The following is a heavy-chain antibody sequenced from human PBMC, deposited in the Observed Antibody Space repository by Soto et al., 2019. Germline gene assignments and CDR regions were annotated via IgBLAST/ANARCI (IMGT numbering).Heavy chain of an antibody. D-gene: IGHD5-12*01. CDR1: GGSIRISDHY. V-gene: IGHV4-31*03. Sequence: PSETLSLTGTVSGGSIRISDHYWNGIRQHPGKGLEWIGYIYYSGSTYYNPSLESRITISVDTSKNQFSLKLSSVSAADTAVYYCARGKMATSQGWKLYFDYWGRGTLVTVSS. J-gene: IGHJ4*02. CDR2: IYYSGST. CDR3: ARGKMATSQGWKLYFDY.